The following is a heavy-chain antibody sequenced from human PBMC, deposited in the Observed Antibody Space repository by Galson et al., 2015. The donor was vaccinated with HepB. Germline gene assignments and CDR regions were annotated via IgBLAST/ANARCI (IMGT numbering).Heavy chain of an antibody. Sequence: SLRLSCAASEFILSNYRMHWVRQAPGEGLEWVGNIKQDGSDKYVDSVRGRFIISRDTVENSLYLQMNSLRAEDTAVYYCVRGVGEYYYGMDVWGQGTTVTVSS. V-gene: IGHV3-7*05. CDR3: VRGVGEYYYGMDV. CDR2: IKQDGSDK. J-gene: IGHJ6*02. CDR1: EFILSNYR. D-gene: IGHD2/OR15-2a*01.